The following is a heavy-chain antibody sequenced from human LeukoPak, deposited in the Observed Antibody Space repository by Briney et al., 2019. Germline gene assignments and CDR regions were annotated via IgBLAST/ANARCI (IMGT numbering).Heavy chain of an antibody. Sequence: SETLSLTCTVSGGSISSSSYYWGWIRQPPGKGLEWIGSIYYSGSTYHNPSLQSRVTISADTSKDQFSLKLSSVTAADTAVYYCASTLSNIAARPFDYWGQGTLVTVSS. J-gene: IGHJ4*02. CDR3: ASTLSNIAARPFDY. D-gene: IGHD6-6*01. V-gene: IGHV4-39*01. CDR2: IYYSGST. CDR1: GGSISSSSYY.